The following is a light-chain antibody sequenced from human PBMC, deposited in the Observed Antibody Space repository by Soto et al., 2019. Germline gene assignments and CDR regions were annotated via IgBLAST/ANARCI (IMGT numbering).Light chain of an antibody. CDR2: DAS. J-gene: IGKJ4*01. V-gene: IGKV3-20*01. CDR3: QQGSSSPSP. CDR1: QNIENNY. Sequence: EIVLTQSPGTLSLSPGERATLSCRASQNIENNYLAWYQQKPGQAPRLLIDDASSRATGVPDRFSGSGSGKGFNSNISRLEPEGFAVDFWQQGSSSPSPFRGGTKLELK.